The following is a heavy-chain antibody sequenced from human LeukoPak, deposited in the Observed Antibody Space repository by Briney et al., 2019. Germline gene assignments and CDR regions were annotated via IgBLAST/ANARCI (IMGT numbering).Heavy chain of an antibody. D-gene: IGHD5-12*01. CDR2: IYYSGST. CDR3: ARVTVTTISGAFDI. Sequence: SETLSLTCTVSGGSISGYYWSWIRQPPGKGLEWIGYIYYSGSTNYNPSLKSRVTISVDTSKNQFSLKLSSVTAADTAVYYCARVTVTTISGAFDIWGQGTMVTVSS. CDR1: GGSISGYY. J-gene: IGHJ3*02. V-gene: IGHV4-59*12.